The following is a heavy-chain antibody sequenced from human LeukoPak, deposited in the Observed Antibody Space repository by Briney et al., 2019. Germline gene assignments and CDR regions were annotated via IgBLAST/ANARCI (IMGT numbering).Heavy chain of an antibody. CDR3: ARGHYGDQFDY. D-gene: IGHD4-17*01. CDR1: GGSISSSNW. V-gene: IGHV4-4*02. CDR2: IYHSGST. J-gene: IGHJ4*02. Sequence: SETLSLTCAVSGGSISSSNWWSWVRPPPGKGLEWIGEIYHSGSTNYNPSLKSRVTISVVKSKNQFSLKLSSVTAADTAVYYCARGHYGDQFDYWGQGTLVTVSS.